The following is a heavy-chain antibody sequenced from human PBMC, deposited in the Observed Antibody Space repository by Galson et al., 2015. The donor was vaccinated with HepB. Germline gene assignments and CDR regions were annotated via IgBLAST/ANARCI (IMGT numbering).Heavy chain of an antibody. J-gene: IGHJ2*01. CDR3: ARRGGSTWFPGSGYFDL. V-gene: IGHV3-74*03. CDR1: GFRFGNYW. CDR2: INTFGNEI. Sequence: SLRLSCAASGFRFGNYWMHWVRQVPGKGLEWISRINTFGNEIKYADSVRGRLATSRDNAKNILYLQMYSLGAEDTGLYYCARRGGSTWFPGSGYFDLWGRGSLVTVSS. D-gene: IGHD2-2*01.